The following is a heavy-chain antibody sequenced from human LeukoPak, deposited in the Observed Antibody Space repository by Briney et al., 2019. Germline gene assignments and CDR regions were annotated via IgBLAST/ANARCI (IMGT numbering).Heavy chain of an antibody. J-gene: IGHJ3*02. CDR2: ITGSGVST. Sequence: QSGGSLRLSCPASGFTFSGHAMSWVRQAPGKGLEWVSSITGSGVSTNNADSVKGRFTISRDNAKNSLYLQMNSLRAEDTAVYYCARENWTDPGAFDIWGQGTMVTVSS. CDR3: ARENWTDPGAFDI. CDR1: GFTFSGHA. D-gene: IGHD1-1*01. V-gene: IGHV3-23*01.